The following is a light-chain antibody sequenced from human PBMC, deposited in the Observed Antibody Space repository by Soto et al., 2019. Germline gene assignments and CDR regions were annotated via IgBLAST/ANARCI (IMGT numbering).Light chain of an antibody. CDR2: EVS. J-gene: IGLJ2*01. Sequence: QSVLTQPASVSGSPGQSITISCTGTSSDVGGYNYVSWYQQHPGKAPKLMIYEVSNRPSGVSNRFSGSKSGNTASLTISGLLAEDEADYYCSSYTSSSTLLFGGGTKLTVL. V-gene: IGLV2-14*01. CDR3: SSYTSSSTLL. CDR1: SSDVGGYNY.